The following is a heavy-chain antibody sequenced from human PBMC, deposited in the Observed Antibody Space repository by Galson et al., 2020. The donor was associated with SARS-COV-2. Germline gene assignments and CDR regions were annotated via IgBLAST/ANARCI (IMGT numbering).Heavy chain of an antibody. V-gene: IGHV3-33*01. D-gene: IGHD1-26*01. J-gene: IGHJ4*02. Sequence: GESLKISCAASGFTFSSYGMHWVRQAPGKGLEWVAVIWYDGSNKYYADSVKGRFTISRDNSKNTLYLQMNSLRAEDTAVYYCAREMWELQSNYFDYWGQGTLVTVSS. CDR1: GFTFSSYG. CDR3: AREMWELQSNYFDY. CDR2: IWYDGSNK.